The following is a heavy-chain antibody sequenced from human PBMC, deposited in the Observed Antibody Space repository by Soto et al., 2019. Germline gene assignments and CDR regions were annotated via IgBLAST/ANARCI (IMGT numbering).Heavy chain of an antibody. CDR2: ISYDGSKI. J-gene: IGHJ3*02. CDR1: GFTFSSHA. V-gene: IGHV3-30-3*01. CDR3: ARDGADVLRNVPGDAFDI. D-gene: IGHD3-3*01. Sequence: QVQLVESGGGVVQPGRSLRLSCAASGFTFSSHAMHWFRQAPGKGLEWVAVISYDGSKIYYAESVKGRFTISRDNSKNTLYRQVNSLTAEDTAVYFCARDGADVLRNVPGDAFDIWGQGTMVTVSS.